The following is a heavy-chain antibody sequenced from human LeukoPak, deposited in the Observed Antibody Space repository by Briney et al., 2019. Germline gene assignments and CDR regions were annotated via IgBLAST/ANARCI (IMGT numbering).Heavy chain of an antibody. CDR3: TRGGEDTWNY. V-gene: IGHV3-30*03. CDR2: ISYDGSNK. Sequence: GGSLRLSCAASGFTFSSYGMHWVRQAPGKGLEWVAVISYDGSNKYYADSVKGRFTISRDNAKNLLYLQMNTLRAEDTAVYWCTRGGEDTWNYWGQGTLVTVS. CDR1: GFTFSSYG. J-gene: IGHJ4*02. D-gene: IGHD1-20*01.